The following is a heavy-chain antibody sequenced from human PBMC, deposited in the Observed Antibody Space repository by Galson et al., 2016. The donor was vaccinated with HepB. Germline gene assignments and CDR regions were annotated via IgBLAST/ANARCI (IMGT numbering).Heavy chain of an antibody. Sequence: ETLSLTCAVYGGSFSGSYWSWIRQSPGKGLEWIGEVYPGGSPNYSPSLKSRVTISVATSKSQFSLKLSSVTAADTAVYYCAGFDLGGCGTGICSQWGQGTLVTVSA. CDR1: GGSFSGSY. V-gene: IGHV4-34*01. CDR3: AGFDLGGCGTGICSQ. J-gene: IGHJ4*02. D-gene: IGHD2-15*01. CDR2: VYPGGSP.